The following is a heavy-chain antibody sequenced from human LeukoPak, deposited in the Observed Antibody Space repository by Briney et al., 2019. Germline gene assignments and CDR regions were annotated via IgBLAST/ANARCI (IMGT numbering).Heavy chain of an antibody. J-gene: IGHJ3*02. CDR1: GFTVSSNY. CDR2: IYSGGST. V-gene: IGHV3-53*01. CDR3: ARVSTYYYDSSGYYGPGAFDI. Sequence: GGSLRLSCAASGFTVSSNYMSWVRQAPGKGLEWVSVIYSGGSTYYADSVKGRFTISRDNSKNTLYLQMNSLRAEDTAVYYCARVSTYYYDSSGYYGPGAFDIWGQGTMVTVSS. D-gene: IGHD3-22*01.